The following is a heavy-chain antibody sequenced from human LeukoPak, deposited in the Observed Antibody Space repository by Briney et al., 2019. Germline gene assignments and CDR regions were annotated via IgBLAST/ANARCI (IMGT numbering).Heavy chain of an antibody. J-gene: IGHJ5*02. V-gene: IGHV1-2*02. CDR2: INPNSGGT. CDR1: GYTFTGYY. CDR3: ARDRSIVGATGNWFDP. D-gene: IGHD1-26*01. Sequence: ASVKVSCKASGYTFTGYYMHWVRQAPGQGLEWMGWINPNSGGTNYAQKFQGRVTMTRDTSISTAYMELSRLRSDDTAVYYCARDRSIVGATGNWFDPWGQGTLVTVSS.